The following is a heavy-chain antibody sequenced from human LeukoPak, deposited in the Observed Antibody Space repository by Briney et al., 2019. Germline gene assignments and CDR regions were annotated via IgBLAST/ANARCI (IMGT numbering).Heavy chain of an antibody. CDR2: INWNGGST. Sequence: GGSLRLSCAASGFTFDDYGMSWVRQAPGKGLEWVSGINWNGGSTGYADSVKGRFTISRDNSKNTLYLQMNSLRAEDTAVYYCAKGELAAAGTYPHYFDYWGQGTLVTVSS. V-gene: IGHV3-20*04. CDR1: GFTFDDYG. CDR3: AKGELAAAGTYPHYFDY. J-gene: IGHJ4*02. D-gene: IGHD6-13*01.